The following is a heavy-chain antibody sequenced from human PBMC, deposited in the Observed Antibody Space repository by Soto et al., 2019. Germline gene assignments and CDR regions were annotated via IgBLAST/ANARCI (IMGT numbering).Heavy chain of an antibody. D-gene: IGHD4-17*01. CDR3: AKARNPVTTYFDL. V-gene: IGHV3-23*01. CDR1: GFTFRSYA. Sequence: EVQLLESGGGLVQPGGSLRLSCVASGFTFRSYAMSWVRQAPGKGLEWVSSITDTGGSTHDADSVKGRFIISRDYLKSTVFLEMNSLRPEDTATYYCAKARNPVTTYFDLWGRGTLVTVSS. J-gene: IGHJ2*01. CDR2: ITDTGGST.